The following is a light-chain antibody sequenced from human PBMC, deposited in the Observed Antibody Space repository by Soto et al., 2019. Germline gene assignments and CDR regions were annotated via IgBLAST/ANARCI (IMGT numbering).Light chain of an antibody. CDR2: GTS. J-gene: IGKJ3*01. Sequence: EIVLTQSPGTLSLSPGERATLSCRASQSVSSKYLAWYQQKPGQAPRVLIYGTSIRASGVPERFSGGGSGTDFTLTITRLEPEDFAVYYCQQYGTALFTFVHGTKVDFK. CDR3: QQYGTALFT. V-gene: IGKV3-20*01. CDR1: QSVSSKY.